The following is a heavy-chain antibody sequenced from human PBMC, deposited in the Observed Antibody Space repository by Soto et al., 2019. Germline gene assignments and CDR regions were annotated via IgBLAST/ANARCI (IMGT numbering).Heavy chain of an antibody. J-gene: IGHJ6*02. V-gene: IGHV1-3*01. CDR2: LNGGTGQT. D-gene: IGHD1-1*01. Sequence: ASVKVSCKASGSTFSTYGMHWVRQAPGQSLEWMGWLNGGTGQTRYSQRFQDRVIITRDTYASTGYMELSSLRSEDTAVYYCARGKGMEENYFYYGLDIWGQGTTVTVSS. CDR3: ARGKGMEENYFYYGLDI. CDR1: GSTFSTYG.